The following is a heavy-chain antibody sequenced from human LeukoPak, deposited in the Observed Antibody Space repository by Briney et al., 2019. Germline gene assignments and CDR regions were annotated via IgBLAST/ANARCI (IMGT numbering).Heavy chain of an antibody. D-gene: IGHD6-13*01. Sequence: SETLSLTCAVYGGSFSGYYWSWIRQPPGKGLEWIGEINRSGSTNYNPSLKSRVTVSVDTSKNQFSLKLSSVTAADTAVYYCARAMKGYSSSWYVSGWYFDLWGRGTLVTVSS. CDR3: ARAMKGYSSSWYVSGWYFDL. CDR2: INRSGST. V-gene: IGHV4-34*01. J-gene: IGHJ2*01. CDR1: GGSFSGYY.